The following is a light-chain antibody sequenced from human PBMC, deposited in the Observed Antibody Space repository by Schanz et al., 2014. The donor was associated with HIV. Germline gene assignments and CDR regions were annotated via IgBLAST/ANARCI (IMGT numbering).Light chain of an antibody. J-gene: IGLJ3*02. V-gene: IGLV1-44*01. Sequence: QSVLTQPPSASGTPGQRVTISCSRSTSSIKTNTVNWFQQLPGTAPKLLIYNTYHRPSGVPDRFSGSESGTSASLAISGLQSEDEADFYCATWDDSLKGWVFGGGTKLTVL. CDR3: ATWDDSLKGWV. CDR1: TSSIKTNT. CDR2: NTY.